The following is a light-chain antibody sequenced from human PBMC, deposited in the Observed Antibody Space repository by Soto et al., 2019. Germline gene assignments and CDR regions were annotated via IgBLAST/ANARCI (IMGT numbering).Light chain of an antibody. J-gene: IGKJ2*01. CDR1: HTFTNNY. V-gene: IGKV3-20*01. CDR3: QQYGSSPYT. Sequence: EIVLTQSPGTLSLSSGEKAVPSCSASHTFTNNYFAWYKQKPGQAPRLLMYGASNSATGIPDRFSGSGSGTDFTLIISGLEPEDSAVYYCQQYGSSPYTFGQGTKLEIK. CDR2: GAS.